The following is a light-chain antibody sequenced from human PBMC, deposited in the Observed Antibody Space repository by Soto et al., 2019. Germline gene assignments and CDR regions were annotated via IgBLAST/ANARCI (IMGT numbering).Light chain of an antibody. Sequence: EVVMTQSPATLSVYPGERATLSCRASQSVSSDLAWYLQKPGQAPSLLVYGASTRATGMPARFSGSGSGTEFTLTISSLQSEDFAVYYCQQYNIWPHTFGQGTKLEIK. CDR1: QSVSSD. CDR3: QQYNIWPHT. J-gene: IGKJ2*01. V-gene: IGKV3-15*01. CDR2: GAS.